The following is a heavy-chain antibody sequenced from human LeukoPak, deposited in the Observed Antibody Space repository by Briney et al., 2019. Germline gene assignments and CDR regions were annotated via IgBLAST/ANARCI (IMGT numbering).Heavy chain of an antibody. J-gene: IGHJ4*02. CDR3: ARMSGSRLPGY. CDR1: GFTFSSYA. CDR2: ISYDGSNK. Sequence: SGRSLRLSCAASGFTFSSYAMHWVRQAPGKGLEWVAVISYDGSNKYYADSVKGRFTISRDNSKNTLYLQMNSLRAEDTAVYYCARMSGSRLPGYWGQGALVTVSS. V-gene: IGHV3-30-3*01. D-gene: IGHD3-3*01.